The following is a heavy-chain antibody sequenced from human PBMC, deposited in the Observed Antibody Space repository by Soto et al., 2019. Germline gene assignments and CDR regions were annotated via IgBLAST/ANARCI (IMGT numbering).Heavy chain of an antibody. Sequence: QVPLVQSGAEVKKPGASVKVSCKASGYTFTSYGISWVRQAPGQGLEWMGWISAYNGNTNYAQKLQGRVTMTTDTSTSTAYMELRSLRSDDTAVYYCARLTDRYCSGGSCYSGGSDAFDIWGQGTMVTVSS. V-gene: IGHV1-18*01. CDR3: ARLTDRYCSGGSCYSGGSDAFDI. CDR1: GYTFTSYG. CDR2: ISAYNGNT. D-gene: IGHD2-15*01. J-gene: IGHJ3*02.